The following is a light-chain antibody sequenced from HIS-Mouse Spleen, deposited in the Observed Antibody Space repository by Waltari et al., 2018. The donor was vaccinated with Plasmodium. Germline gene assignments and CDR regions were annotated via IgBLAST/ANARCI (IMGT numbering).Light chain of an antibody. CDR3: QQYYSYPFT. CDR1: QGISSY. J-gene: IGKJ3*01. CDR2: AAS. V-gene: IGKV1-8*01. Sequence: AIRMTQSPSPFSASTGDRVTITCRASQGISSYLAWYQQKPGKAPKLLIYAASTLKSGVPSRFSGSGSGTDFTLTISCLQSEDFATYYCQQYYSYPFTFGPGTKVDIK.